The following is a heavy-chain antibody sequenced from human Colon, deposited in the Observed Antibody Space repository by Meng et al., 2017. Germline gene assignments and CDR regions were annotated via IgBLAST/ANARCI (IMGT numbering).Heavy chain of an antibody. CDR2: INPNGGST. CDR1: GYSFTNYY. CDR3: ARDGLLEMFSFDS. D-gene: IGHD3-10*02. Sequence: ASVKVSCKTSGYSFTNYYLYWLRQAPGQGPEWMGIINPNGGSTTYAQKFQGRVTMTGDTSTSTVYMELNSLRSEDTAMYYCARDGLLEMFSFDSWGQGTLVTVSS. V-gene: IGHV1-46*01. J-gene: IGHJ4*02.